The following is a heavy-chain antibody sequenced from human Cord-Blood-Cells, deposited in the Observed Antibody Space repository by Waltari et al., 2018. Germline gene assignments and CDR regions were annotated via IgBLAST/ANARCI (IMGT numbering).Heavy chain of an antibody. Sequence: EVQLVESGGGLVKPGGSLSLSCAASGFTSSSSSMNWVRQAPGKGLEWVSSISSSSSYIYYADSVKGRFTISRDNAKNSLYLQMNSLRAEDTAVYYCARVAGWYFDLWGRGTLVTVSS. CDR2: ISSSSSYI. CDR3: ARVAGWYFDL. V-gene: IGHV3-21*01. CDR1: GFTSSSSS. D-gene: IGHD6-13*01. J-gene: IGHJ2*01.